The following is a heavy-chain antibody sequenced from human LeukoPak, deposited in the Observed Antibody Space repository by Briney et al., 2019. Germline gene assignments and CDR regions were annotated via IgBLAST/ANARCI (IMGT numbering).Heavy chain of an antibody. J-gene: IGHJ5*02. V-gene: IGHV3-11*01. CDR1: GFTFSDYY. D-gene: IGHD5-12*01. Sequence: GGSLRLSCAASGFTFSDYYMSWIRQAPGKGLEWVSYISSSGSTIYYADSVKGRFTISRDNAKNSLYLQMNSLRAEDTAVYYCARGPAATIVNWFDPWGQGTLVTVSS. CDR2: ISSSGSTI. CDR3: ARGPAATIVNWFDP.